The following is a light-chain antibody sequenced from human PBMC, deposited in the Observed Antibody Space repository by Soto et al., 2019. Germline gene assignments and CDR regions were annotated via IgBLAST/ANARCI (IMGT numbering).Light chain of an antibody. V-gene: IGKV3-11*01. CDR3: QQRSDWPSA. CDR1: QSVGTY. J-gene: IGKJ4*01. CDR2: DSS. Sequence: EIVLTQSPATLSLSPGERATLSCRASQSVGTYFAWYKQKPGQAPRLLIYDSSNRATGIPARFSGSGSGTAFTLTSGSLEPEDVAVYYCQQRSDWPSAFGGGNKVEIK.